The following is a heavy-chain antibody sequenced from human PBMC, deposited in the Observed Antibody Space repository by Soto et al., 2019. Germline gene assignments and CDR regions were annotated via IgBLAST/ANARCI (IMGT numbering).Heavy chain of an antibody. J-gene: IGHJ4*02. CDR3: ARGTIVGATITY. D-gene: IGHD1-26*01. Sequence: EVQLVESGGGLVQPGGSLRLSCAASGFIFTSYDMNWVRQAPGKGLEWISYISSSGDNIYYADSLKGRFTVSRDNAENSLFLQMNSLRAEDTAVYYCARGTIVGATITYWGQGTLVTVSS. V-gene: IGHV3-48*03. CDR1: GFIFTSYD. CDR2: ISSSGDNI.